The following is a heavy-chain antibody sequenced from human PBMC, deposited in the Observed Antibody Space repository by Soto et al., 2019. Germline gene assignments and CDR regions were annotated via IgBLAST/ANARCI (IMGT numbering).Heavy chain of an antibody. D-gene: IGHD6-25*01. V-gene: IGHV3-53*01. J-gene: IGHJ4*02. Sequence: EVQLVESGGGLIQPGGSLRLSCAVSGFTVSNNYMSWVRQAPGKGLEGVSVIYSGGYTAYGDSVKGRFTISRDNSKNTLYLKKNSWGADAGAVFYWATQRGGGGYWGQGTLVTVSS. CDR3: ATQRGGGGY. CDR1: GFTVSNNY. CDR2: IYSGGYT.